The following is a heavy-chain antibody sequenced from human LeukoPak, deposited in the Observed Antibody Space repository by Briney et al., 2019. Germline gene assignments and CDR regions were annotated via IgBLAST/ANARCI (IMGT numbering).Heavy chain of an antibody. CDR3: ARVGLSGVIGD. CDR1: GGSMYDYY. V-gene: IGHV4-59*01. CDR2: IYYNGRT. D-gene: IGHD2-15*01. Sequence: SETLSLSCTVSGGSMYDYYWSWIRQPPVKGLEWIGHIYYNGRTNYNPSLESPATISIDMSKNQFSLNLSSVTAADTAVYYCARVGLSGVIGDWGQGTLVTGPS. J-gene: IGHJ4*02.